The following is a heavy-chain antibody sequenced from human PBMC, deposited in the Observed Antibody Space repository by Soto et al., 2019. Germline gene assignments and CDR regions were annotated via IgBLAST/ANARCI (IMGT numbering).Heavy chain of an antibody. CDR2: IYYSGST. D-gene: IGHD3-10*01. Sequence: PSETLSLTCTVSGGSISSSSYYWGWIRQPPGKGLEWIGSIYYSGSTYYNPSLKSRVTISVDTSKNQFSLKLSSVTAADTAVYNCASLERGVTEYYYGMDVWGQGTTVTVSS. CDR3: ASLERGVTEYYYGMDV. J-gene: IGHJ6*02. V-gene: IGHV4-39*01. CDR1: GGSISSSSYY.